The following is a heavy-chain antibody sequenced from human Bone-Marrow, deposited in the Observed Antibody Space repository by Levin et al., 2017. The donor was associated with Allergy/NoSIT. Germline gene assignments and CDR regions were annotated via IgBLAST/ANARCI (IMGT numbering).Heavy chain of an antibody. CDR1: GGTFSTYT. Sequence: SVKVSCKASGGTFSTYTISWVRQAPGQGLEWMGGIMPIIGTSNYAQKFQGRVTINADESTSTAYMELSSLRSEDTAVYYCARGEIGSSGLFDYWGQGTLVTVSS. J-gene: IGHJ4*02. D-gene: IGHD6-19*01. CDR3: ARGEIGSSGLFDY. CDR2: IMPIIGTS. V-gene: IGHV1-69*13.